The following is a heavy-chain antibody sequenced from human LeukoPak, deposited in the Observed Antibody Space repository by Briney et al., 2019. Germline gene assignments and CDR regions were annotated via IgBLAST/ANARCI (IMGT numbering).Heavy chain of an antibody. D-gene: IGHD6-19*01. Sequence: PGGSLRLSCAASGFTSSSYAMSWVRQAPGKGLEWVSGISGSGGSTYYADSVKGRFTISRDSSKNTLYLQMNSLRAEDTAVYYCAKHRIAWYVRDYFDYWGQGTLVTVSS. CDR1: GFTSSSYA. CDR3: AKHRIAWYVRDYFDY. J-gene: IGHJ4*02. V-gene: IGHV3-23*01. CDR2: ISGSGGST.